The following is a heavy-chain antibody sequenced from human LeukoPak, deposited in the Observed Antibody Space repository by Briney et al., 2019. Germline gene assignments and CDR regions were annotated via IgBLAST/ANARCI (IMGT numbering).Heavy chain of an antibody. Sequence: SETLSLTCTVSGGSISSSSYHWGWIRQPPGMGLEWIGDIYYSGSTYYNPSLKSRVTISLDTSKNQFSLKLSSVTAADTAVYYCASALYGDGWYLSYWGQGTLVTVSS. D-gene: IGHD6-19*01. J-gene: IGHJ4*02. CDR3: ASALYGDGWYLSY. CDR1: GGSISSSSYH. V-gene: IGHV4-39*01. CDR2: IYYSGST.